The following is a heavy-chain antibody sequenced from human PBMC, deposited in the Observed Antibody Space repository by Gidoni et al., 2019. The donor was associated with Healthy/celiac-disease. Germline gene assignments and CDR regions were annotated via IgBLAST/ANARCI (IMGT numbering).Heavy chain of an antibody. J-gene: IGHJ4*02. D-gene: IGHD3-22*01. Sequence: QVQLQESGPGLVKPSETLSLPCTVSGGSISGYSWSWIRQPPGKGLEWIGYIYYSGSTNYNPSLKSRVTISVDTSKNQFSLKLSSVTAADTAVYYCARVETYYYDSSGSSWYFDYWGQGTLVTVSS. V-gene: IGHV4-59*01. CDR2: IYYSGST. CDR3: ARVETYYYDSSGSSWYFDY. CDR1: GGSISGYS.